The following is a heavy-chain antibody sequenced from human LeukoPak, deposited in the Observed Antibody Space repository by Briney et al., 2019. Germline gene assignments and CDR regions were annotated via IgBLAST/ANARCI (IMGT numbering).Heavy chain of an antibody. J-gene: IGHJ5*02. D-gene: IGHD3-9*01. CDR1: GYTFTGYY. V-gene: IGHV1-2*02. Sequence: ASVKVSCKASGYTFTGYYMHWVRQAPGQGLEWMGWINPNSGGTNYAQKFQGRVTMTRDTSISTAYIELSRLRSDDTAVYYCARLGLLRYFDWLLDNWFDPWGQGTLVTVSS. CDR2: INPNSGGT. CDR3: ARLGLLRYFDWLLDNWFDP.